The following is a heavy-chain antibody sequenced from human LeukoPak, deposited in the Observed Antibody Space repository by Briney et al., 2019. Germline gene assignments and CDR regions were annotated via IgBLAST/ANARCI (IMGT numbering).Heavy chain of an antibody. CDR1: GYSFTSYW. CDR2: IDPSDSYT. D-gene: IGHD6-19*01. Sequence: GESLKISCKGSGYSFTSYWISWVRQMPGKGLEWMGRIDPSDSYTNYSPPFQGHVTISADKSISTAYLQWSSLKASDTAMYYCAITTVAGLLFDYWGQGTLVTVSS. CDR3: AITTVAGLLFDY. V-gene: IGHV5-10-1*01. J-gene: IGHJ4*02.